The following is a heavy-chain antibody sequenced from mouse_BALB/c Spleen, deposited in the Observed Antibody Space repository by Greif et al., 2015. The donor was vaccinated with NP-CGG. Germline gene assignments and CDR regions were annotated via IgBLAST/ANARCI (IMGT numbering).Heavy chain of an antibody. Sequence: EVHLVESGAELVKPGASVKLSCTASGFNIKDTYMHWVKQRPEQGLEWIGRIDPANGNTKYDPKFQGKATITADTSSNTVYLQLSSRTSEDTAVYYCANWDWYFDVWGAGTTVTVSS. CDR1: GFNIKDTY. CDR2: IDPANGNT. V-gene: IGHV14-3*02. CDR3: ANWDWYFDV. D-gene: IGHD4-1*01. J-gene: IGHJ1*01.